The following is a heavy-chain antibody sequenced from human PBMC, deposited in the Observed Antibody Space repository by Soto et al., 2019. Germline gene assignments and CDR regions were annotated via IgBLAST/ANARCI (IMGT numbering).Heavy chain of an antibody. J-gene: IGHJ3*02. CDR2: IYWDDDK. Sequence: QITLKESGPTLVKPTQTLTLTCTFSGFSLSTSGVGVGWIRQPPGKALEWLAHIYWDDDKCYCPSLKSRLTTTNETSKRRVVLTMTNMDPWDRATYYCAHYFDLLVDDAFDIWGKGQWSPCLQ. CDR1: GFSLSTSGVG. CDR3: AHYFDLLVDDAFDI. D-gene: IGHD3-9*01. V-gene: IGHV2-5*02.